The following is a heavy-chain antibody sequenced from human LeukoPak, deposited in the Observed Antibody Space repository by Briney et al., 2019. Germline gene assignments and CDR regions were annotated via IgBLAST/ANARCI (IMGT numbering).Heavy chain of an antibody. CDR3: ARGRGYSYVNNGMDV. V-gene: IGHV3-74*01. CDR1: GFTFSSYW. J-gene: IGHJ6*02. Sequence: GRSLRLAYAASGFTFSSYWMHWVRQAPGNGMVWVSLINSEGSSTSYADSVKGRFTISRDNAKNTLYLQMNSLRAEDTAVYYCARGRGYSYVNNGMDVWGQGTTVTVSS. D-gene: IGHD5-18*01. CDR2: INSEGSST.